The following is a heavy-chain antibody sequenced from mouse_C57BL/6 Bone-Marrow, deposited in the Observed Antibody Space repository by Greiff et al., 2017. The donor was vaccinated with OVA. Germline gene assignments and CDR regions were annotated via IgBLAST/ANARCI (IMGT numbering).Heavy chain of an antibody. CDR1: GFTFSSYA. J-gene: IGHJ4*01. CDR3: ARGGFYYYGSSPYAMDY. Sequence: EVKVEESGGGLVKPGGSLKLSCAASGFTFSSYAMSWVRQTPEKRLEWVATISDGGSYTYYPDNVKGRFTISRDNAKNNLYLQMSHLKSEDTAMYYCARGGFYYYGSSPYAMDYWGQGTSVTVSS. V-gene: IGHV5-4*03. CDR2: ISDGGSYT. D-gene: IGHD1-1*01.